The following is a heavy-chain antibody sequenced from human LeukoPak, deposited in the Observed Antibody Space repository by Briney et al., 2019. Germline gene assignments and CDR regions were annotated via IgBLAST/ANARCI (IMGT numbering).Heavy chain of an antibody. J-gene: IGHJ4*02. CDR3: ARDAVGATSPTDY. V-gene: IGHV1-2*02. D-gene: IGHD1-26*01. Sequence: ASVKVSCKASGYTFTGYYMHWVRQAPGQGLEWMGWINPNSGGTNYAQKFQGRVTMTRDTSTSTAYMELSRLRSDDTAVYYCARDAVGATSPTDYWGQGTLVTVSS. CDR1: GYTFTGYY. CDR2: INPNSGGT.